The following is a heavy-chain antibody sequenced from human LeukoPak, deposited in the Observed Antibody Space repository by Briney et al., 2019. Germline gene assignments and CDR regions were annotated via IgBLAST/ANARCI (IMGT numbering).Heavy chain of an antibody. V-gene: IGHV1-18*01. CDR3: ARVVDCSSTSCSLYNWFDP. D-gene: IGHD2-2*01. Sequence: GPSVKVSCKASGYTFTSYGISWVRQAPGQGLEWMGWISAYNGNTNYAQKLQGRVTMTTDTSTSTAYMELRSLRSDDTAVYYCARVVDCSSTSCSLYNWFDPWGQGTLVTVSS. J-gene: IGHJ5*02. CDR1: GYTFTSYG. CDR2: ISAYNGNT.